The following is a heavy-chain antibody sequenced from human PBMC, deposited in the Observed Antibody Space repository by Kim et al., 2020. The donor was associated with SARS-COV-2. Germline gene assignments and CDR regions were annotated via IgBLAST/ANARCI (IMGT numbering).Heavy chain of an antibody. CDR1: GFTFRNSW. V-gene: IGHV3-7*01. CDR2: INPVGSEK. CDR3: ARFRRHGTSDAFDI. Sequence: GGSLRLSCAASGFTFRNSWMCWVRQTPRRGLEWVANINPVGSEKYYLDSVMGRFTTSRDNAKNSLSLEMNSLRDDDTAVYYCARFRRHGTSDAFDIWGQGTAVTVSS. J-gene: IGHJ3*02. D-gene: IGHD1-26*01.